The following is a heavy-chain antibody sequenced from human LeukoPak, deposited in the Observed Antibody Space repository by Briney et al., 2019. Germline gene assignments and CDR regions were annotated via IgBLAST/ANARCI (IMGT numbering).Heavy chain of an antibody. D-gene: IGHD4-17*01. CDR2: IYYSGST. V-gene: IGHV4-31*03. J-gene: IGHJ5*02. Sequence: SQTLSLTCTVSGGSISSGGYYWSWIRQHPGKGLEWIGYIYYSGSTYYNPSLKSRVTISVDTSKNQFSLKLSSVTAADTAVYYCARDYGDYVGSWFDPWGQGTLVTVSS. CDR1: GGSISSGGYY. CDR3: ARDYGDYVGSWFDP.